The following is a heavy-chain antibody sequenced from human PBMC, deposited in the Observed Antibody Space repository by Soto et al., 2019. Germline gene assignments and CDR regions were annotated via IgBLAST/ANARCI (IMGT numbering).Heavy chain of an antibody. Sequence: GGSLRLSCAASGFTFNSYAMSWVRQAPGRELEWVSALSTTGATTYYAGSVKGRFTISRDNSKNMLYLQMSSLRAEDTAVYYCAKDWVGGSNNSQLDYWGQGTAVTVSS. CDR2: LSTTGATT. D-gene: IGHD1-26*01. V-gene: IGHV3-23*01. CDR3: AKDWVGGSNNSQLDY. CDR1: GFTFNSYA. J-gene: IGHJ4*02.